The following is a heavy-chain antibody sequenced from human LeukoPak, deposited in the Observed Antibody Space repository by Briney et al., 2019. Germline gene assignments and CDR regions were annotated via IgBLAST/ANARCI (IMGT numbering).Heavy chain of an antibody. D-gene: IGHD6-19*01. J-gene: IGHJ4*02. CDR3: ARGGIRVSGIDEFDY. Sequence: GGSLRLSCAASGSTFTNYDMHWVRQATGKGLEWVSAIGIRGDTYYSGSVKGRFTISRENAENSLYLQMNSLRAEDTAVYYCARGGIRVSGIDEFDYWGQGTLVTVSS. V-gene: IGHV3-13*01. CDR1: GSTFTNYD. CDR2: IGIRGDT.